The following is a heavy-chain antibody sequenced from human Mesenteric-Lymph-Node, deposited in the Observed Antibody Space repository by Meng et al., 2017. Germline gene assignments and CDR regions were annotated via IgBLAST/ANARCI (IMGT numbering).Heavy chain of an antibody. CDR3: ARGDPYYYDSRQYCDS. D-gene: IGHD3-22*01. CDR2: VTPSSGAT. V-gene: IGHV1-2*02. CDR1: GYTFTDYS. Sequence: ASVKVSCKASGYTFTDYSTHWVRQAPGQGLEWMGWVTPSSGATNYAQKFQGRVTMTGDTSITTVYMELSRLTSYDTAVYYCARGDPYYYDSRQYCDSWCQGALVTVSS. J-gene: IGHJ4*02.